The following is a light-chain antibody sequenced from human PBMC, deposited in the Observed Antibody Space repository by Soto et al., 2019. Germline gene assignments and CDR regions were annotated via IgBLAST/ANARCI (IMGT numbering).Light chain of an antibody. J-gene: IGLJ2*01. V-gene: IGLV1-47*01. CDR1: SSNIGSHY. Sequence: QSVLTQPPSASGTPGQRVTISCSGSSSNIGSHYVYWYQQLPGPAPKLLIFRNDQRPSGVPDRLSGSRSGTSASLAISGLRSEDEADYYCAAWDDSLSGVVFGGGTKLTVL. CDR3: AAWDDSLSGVV. CDR2: RND.